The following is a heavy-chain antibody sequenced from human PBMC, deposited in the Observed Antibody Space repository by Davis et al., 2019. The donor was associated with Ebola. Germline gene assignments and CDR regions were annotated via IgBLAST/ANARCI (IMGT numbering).Heavy chain of an antibody. Sequence: MPSETLSLTCSVSGGSISSTTYYWAWIRQPPGKGLEWLGSIYFTGSTTDNPSLKSRVTISVDTSKNQFSLKLSSVTAAATAVYYCASLAPGAPDYWGQGTLVTVAS. CDR3: ASLAPGAPDY. J-gene: IGHJ4*02. D-gene: IGHD7-27*01. CDR2: IYFTGST. V-gene: IGHV4-39*01. CDR1: GGSISSTTYY.